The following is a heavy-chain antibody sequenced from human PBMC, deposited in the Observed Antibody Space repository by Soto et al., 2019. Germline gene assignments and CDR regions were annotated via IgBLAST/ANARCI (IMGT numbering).Heavy chain of an antibody. Sequence: ASVKVSYKVSGYTLTELSMHWVRQAPGKGLEWMGGFDPEDGETIYAQKFQGRVTMTEDTSTDTAYMELSSLRSEDTAVYYCATGIVGASPFDYWGQGTLVTVSS. CDR2: FDPEDGET. CDR3: ATGIVGASPFDY. V-gene: IGHV1-24*01. CDR1: GYTLTELS. D-gene: IGHD1-26*01. J-gene: IGHJ4*02.